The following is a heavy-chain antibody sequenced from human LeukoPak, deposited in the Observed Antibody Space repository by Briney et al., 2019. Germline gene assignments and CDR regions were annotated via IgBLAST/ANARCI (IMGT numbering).Heavy chain of an antibody. J-gene: IGHJ3*02. CDR1: GYTFTSYY. CDR3: ARGWLFYKDAFDI. D-gene: IGHD3/OR15-3a*01. CDR2: INPNSGGT. V-gene: IGHV1-2*02. Sequence: GASVKVSCKASGYTFTSYYMHWVRQAPGQGLEWMGWINPNSGGTNYAQKFQGRVTMTRDTSISTAYMELSRLRSDDTAVYYCARGWLFYKDAFDIWGQGTMVTVSS.